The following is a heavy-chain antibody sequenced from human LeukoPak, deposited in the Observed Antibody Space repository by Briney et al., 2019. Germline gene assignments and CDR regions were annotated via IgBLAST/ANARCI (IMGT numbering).Heavy chain of an antibody. Sequence: SVTVSCTASGGTFSSYAISWVRQAPGQGLEWMGGIIPIFGTANYAQKFQGRVTITADESTSTAYMELSSLRSEDTAVYYCARDRGYDSSGYYLSLGAFDIRGQGTMVTVSS. CDR1: GGTFSSYA. V-gene: IGHV1-69*13. J-gene: IGHJ3*02. CDR3: ARDRGYDSSGYYLSLGAFDI. CDR2: IIPIFGTA. D-gene: IGHD3-22*01.